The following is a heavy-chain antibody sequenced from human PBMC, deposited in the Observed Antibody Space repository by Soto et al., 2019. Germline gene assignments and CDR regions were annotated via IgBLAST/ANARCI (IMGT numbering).Heavy chain of an antibody. CDR3: ARGYNLDP. Sequence: EVQLVESGGGLVKPGGSLRLSCAASGFIFSTYSMNWVRQAPGKGLEWVSSISSRSSYIYYADSVKGRFTISRDNADNSLYLPMNSLRAEEPAVYYCARGYNLDPWGQGTLVTVSS. D-gene: IGHD1-1*01. J-gene: IGHJ5*02. V-gene: IGHV3-21*01. CDR1: GFIFSTYS. CDR2: ISSRSSYI.